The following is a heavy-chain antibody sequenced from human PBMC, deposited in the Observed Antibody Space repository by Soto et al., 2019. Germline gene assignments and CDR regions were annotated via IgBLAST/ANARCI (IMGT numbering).Heavy chain of an antibody. CDR3: ASQKLLVAATYYFDY. D-gene: IGHD2-15*01. CDR2: IYYSGST. V-gene: IGHV4-39*01. J-gene: IGHJ4*02. CDR1: GGSISSSSYY. Sequence: PSETLSLTCTVSGGSISSSSYYWGWIRQPPGKGLEWIGSIYYSGSTYYNPSLKSRVTISVDTSKNQFSLKLSSVTAADTAVYYCASQKLLVAATYYFDYWGQGTLVTVSS.